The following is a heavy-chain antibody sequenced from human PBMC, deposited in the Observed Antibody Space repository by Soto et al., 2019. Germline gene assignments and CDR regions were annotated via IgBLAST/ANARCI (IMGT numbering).Heavy chain of an antibody. CDR3: ARFLDSPFYGMDV. CDR2: IYPGDSDT. J-gene: IGHJ6*02. CDR1: GYSFTSYW. Sequence: GESLKISCKGSGYSFTSYWIGWVRQMPGKGLEWMGIIYPGDSDTRYSPSFQGQITISADKSISTAYLQWSSLKASDTAMYYCARFLDSPFYGMDVWGQGTTVTV. D-gene: IGHD2-2*03. V-gene: IGHV5-51*01.